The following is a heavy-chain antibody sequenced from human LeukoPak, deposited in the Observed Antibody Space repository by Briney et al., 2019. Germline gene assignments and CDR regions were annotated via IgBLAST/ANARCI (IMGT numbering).Heavy chain of an antibody. CDR2: IYYSGST. Sequence: SETLSLTCTVSGDSISSHYWSWIRQPPGKGLEWIGYIYYSGSTNYNPSLKSRVTISVDTSKNQFSLKLSSVTAADTAVYYCASTYYYGSGSPAFDYWGQGTLVTVSS. CDR1: GDSISSHY. J-gene: IGHJ4*02. V-gene: IGHV4-59*08. D-gene: IGHD3-10*01. CDR3: ASTYYYGSGSPAFDY.